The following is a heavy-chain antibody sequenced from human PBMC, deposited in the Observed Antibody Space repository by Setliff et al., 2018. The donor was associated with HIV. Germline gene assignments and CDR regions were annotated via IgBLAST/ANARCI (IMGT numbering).Heavy chain of an antibody. CDR3: ARGGSGRPFDY. Sequence: PSETLSLTCTVSGGSISSGSYYWSWIRQPAGKGLEWIGRIYTSGSTNYNPSLKSRVTISVDTSKNQFSLKLSSVTAADTAVYYCARGGSGRPFDYWGQGTLVTVSS. V-gene: IGHV4-61*02. CDR1: GGSISSGSYY. D-gene: IGHD1-26*01. CDR2: IYTSGST. J-gene: IGHJ4*02.